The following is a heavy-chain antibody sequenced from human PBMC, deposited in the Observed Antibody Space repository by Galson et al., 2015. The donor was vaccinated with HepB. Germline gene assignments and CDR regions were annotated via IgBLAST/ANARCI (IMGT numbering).Heavy chain of an antibody. Sequence: SLRLSCAASGFTFSSYGMHWVRQAPGKGLEWVAVIWYDGSNKYYADSVKGRLTISRDNSKNTLYLQMNSLRAEDTAVYYCARDTANIVVVVAAQGGDAFDIWGQGTMVTVSS. CDR2: IWYDGSNK. D-gene: IGHD2-15*01. J-gene: IGHJ3*02. CDR1: GFTFSSYG. V-gene: IGHV3-33*01. CDR3: ARDTANIVVVVAAQGGDAFDI.